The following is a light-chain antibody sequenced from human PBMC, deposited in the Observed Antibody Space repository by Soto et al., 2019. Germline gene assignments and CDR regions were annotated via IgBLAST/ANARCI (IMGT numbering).Light chain of an antibody. V-gene: IGKV1-33*01. Sequence: DIQMTQSPSSLSASLGDRVTITCQASQDISNYLNWYQQKPGKAPKLLIYDASNLETGVPSRFSGSGSGTDFTFTISSLQPEDIATYYCQQYDNLLLLTFGGGTKVDIK. CDR1: QDISNY. CDR2: DAS. J-gene: IGKJ4*01. CDR3: QQYDNLLLLT.